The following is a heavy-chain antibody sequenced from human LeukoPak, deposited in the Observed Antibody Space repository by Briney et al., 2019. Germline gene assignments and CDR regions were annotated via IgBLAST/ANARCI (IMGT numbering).Heavy chain of an antibody. CDR3: TRGQGLYF. J-gene: IGHJ2*01. CDR1: GFTFSDST. CDR2: VRRKTYGGAA. V-gene: IGHV3-49*03. Sequence: GRSLRLSCTGSGFTFSDSTMTWFRQAPGRGPEWVGFVRRKTYGGAALYAASVKGRFIITRDDSISTAYLQMNNLKIEDTGVYYCTRGQGLYFWGRGTLVTVSS. D-gene: IGHD2-8*01.